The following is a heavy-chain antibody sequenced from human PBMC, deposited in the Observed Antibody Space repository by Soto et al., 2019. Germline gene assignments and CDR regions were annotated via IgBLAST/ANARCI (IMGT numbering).Heavy chain of an antibody. V-gene: IGHV3-23*01. Sequence: GGSLRLSCAASGFTFSSYAMSWVRQAPGKGLEWVSAISGSGGSTYYADSVKGRFTISRDNSKNTLYLQMNSLRAEDTAVYYFSKGFTTSIAVAGAPDYWGQGTLVTVSS. D-gene: IGHD6-19*01. CDR3: SKGFTTSIAVAGAPDY. CDR2: ISGSGGST. CDR1: GFTFSSYA. J-gene: IGHJ4*02.